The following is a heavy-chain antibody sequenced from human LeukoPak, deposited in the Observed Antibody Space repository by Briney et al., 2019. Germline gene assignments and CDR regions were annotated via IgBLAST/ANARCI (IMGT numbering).Heavy chain of an antibody. Sequence: GESLKISCKGSGYSLTSYWIGLVRQMPGKGLEWGGIIYPCDSDRRYSPSFQGQVPISADNSISTAYLQWSSLKASDTAMYYCARRTDTAMVMTYFDYWGRGTLVTVSS. V-gene: IGHV5-51*01. D-gene: IGHD5-18*01. J-gene: IGHJ4*02. CDR1: GYSLTSYW. CDR3: ARRTDTAMVMTYFDY. CDR2: IYPCDSDR.